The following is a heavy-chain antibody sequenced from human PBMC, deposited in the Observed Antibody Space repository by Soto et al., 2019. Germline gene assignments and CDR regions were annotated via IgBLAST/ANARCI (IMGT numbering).Heavy chain of an antibody. Sequence: QVQLVQSGAEVKKPGASVKVSCKASGYTFTSYDINWVRQATGQGLEWMGWMNPNSGNTGYAQKXQXRXTXXRXTXXXTXYXEXXXXRSEDTAVYYCARERTYFGDYWGQGTLVTVSS. J-gene: IGHJ4*02. V-gene: IGHV1-8*01. CDR3: ARERTYFGDY. CDR1: GYTFTSYD. CDR2: MNPNSGNT. D-gene: IGHD3-9*01.